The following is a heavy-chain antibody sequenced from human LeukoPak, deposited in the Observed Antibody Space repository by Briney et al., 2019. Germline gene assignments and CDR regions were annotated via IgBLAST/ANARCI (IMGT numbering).Heavy chain of an antibody. CDR1: GYSFTDYY. V-gene: IGHV1-2*02. CDR3: ATLGSPNFDN. J-gene: IGHJ4*02. D-gene: IGHD2-15*01. CDR2: INPNSGGT. Sequence: ASVKVSCKASGYSFTDYYVHWVRQAPGQGLEWMGWINPNSGGTKYAQKFQGRVTMTRDTSTSAACVELSRLRSDDTAMYYCATLGSPNFDNWGQGTLVTVSS.